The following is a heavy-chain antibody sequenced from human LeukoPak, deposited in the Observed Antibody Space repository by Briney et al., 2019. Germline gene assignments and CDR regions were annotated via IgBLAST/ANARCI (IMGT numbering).Heavy chain of an antibody. V-gene: IGHV1-2*02. CDR3: AGDFWSGYHGTLLYYFDY. CDR1: GYTFTGYY. Sequence: ASVKVSCKASGYTFTGYYMHWVRQAPGQGLEWMGWINPNSGGTNYAQKFQGRVTMTRDTSISTAYMELSRLRSDDTAVYYCAGDFWSGYHGTLLYYFDYWGQGTLVTVSS. D-gene: IGHD3-3*01. CDR2: INPNSGGT. J-gene: IGHJ4*02.